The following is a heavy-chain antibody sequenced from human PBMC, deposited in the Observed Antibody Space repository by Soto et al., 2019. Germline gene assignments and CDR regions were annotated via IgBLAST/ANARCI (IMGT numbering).Heavy chain of an antibody. CDR2: ISSSSSYT. CDR1: GFTFSDYY. D-gene: IGHD3-3*01. V-gene: IGHV3-11*06. J-gene: IGHJ6*02. CDR3: ARFPRFSRYYAFWSGSYCYCLDG. Sequence: GGSLRLSCAASGFTFSDYYMSWIRQAPGKGLEWVSYISSSSSYTNYADSVKGRFTISRDNAKNSLYQQMNSLRAEDTAEYYCARFPRFSRYYAFWSGSYCYCLDGWGQGTTGGVSS.